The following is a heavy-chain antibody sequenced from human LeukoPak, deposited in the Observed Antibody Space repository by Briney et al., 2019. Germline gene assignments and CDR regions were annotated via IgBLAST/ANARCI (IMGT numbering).Heavy chain of an antibody. D-gene: IGHD2-2*01. CDR3: AKGMGYCSSTSCLGGAFDI. CDR1: GFTFSSYG. V-gene: IGHV3-33*06. Sequence: GRSLRLSCAASGFTFSSYGMHWVRQAPGKGLEWVAVIWYDGSNKYYADSVKGRFTISRDNSKNTLYLQMNSLRTEGTAVYYCAKGMGYCSSTSCLGGAFDIWGQGTMVTVSS. CDR2: IWYDGSNK. J-gene: IGHJ3*02.